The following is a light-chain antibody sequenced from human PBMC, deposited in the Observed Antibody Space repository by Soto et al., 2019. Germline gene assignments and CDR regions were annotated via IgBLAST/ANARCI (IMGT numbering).Light chain of an antibody. CDR3: QHYENSPIT. J-gene: IGKJ5*01. Sequence: EIVWTQSPGILSLSRGERATLSCRANDILSSGFLAWYQQRRGQAPRLLIYGASTRATGIPDRFSGGGSETDFILTISRVEPEDFAMYYCQHYENSPITFGPGTRLEIK. V-gene: IGKV3-20*01. CDR2: GAS. CDR1: DILSSGF.